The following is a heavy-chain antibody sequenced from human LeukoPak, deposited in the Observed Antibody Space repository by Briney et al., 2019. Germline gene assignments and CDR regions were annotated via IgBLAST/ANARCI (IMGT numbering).Heavy chain of an antibody. J-gene: IGHJ4*02. CDR3: ARDMITFTGGLDDNFDY. CDR2: ISAYNGNT. CDR1: GYTFTSYG. V-gene: IGHV1-18*01. Sequence: ASVKVSCKASGYTFTSYGIVWVRQAPGQGLEWMGWISAYNGNTIYAQKLQGRVTMTTDTSTTTAYMELRSLRSDDTAVYYCARDMITFTGGLDDNFDYWGQGTLDTVSS. D-gene: IGHD3-16*01.